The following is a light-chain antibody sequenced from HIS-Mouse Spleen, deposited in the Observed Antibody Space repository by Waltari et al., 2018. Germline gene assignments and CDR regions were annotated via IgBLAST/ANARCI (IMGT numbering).Light chain of an antibody. CDR3: QAWDSSTAV. Sequence: SYELTQPPSVSVSPGQTASITCSGDKLGDKYACWYQQKPGQSPVLVIYQDSKRPSGLPERFSGSNSGNTATLTISGTQAMDEADDYCQAWDSSTAVFGGGTKLTVL. J-gene: IGLJ2*01. CDR2: QDS. V-gene: IGLV3-1*01. CDR1: KLGDKY.